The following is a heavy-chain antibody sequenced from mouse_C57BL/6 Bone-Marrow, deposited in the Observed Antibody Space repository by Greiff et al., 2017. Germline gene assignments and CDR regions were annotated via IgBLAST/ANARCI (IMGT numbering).Heavy chain of an antibody. Sequence: VQLQQSGAELARPGASVKLSCKASGYTFTSYGISWVNQRTGQGLEWIGEICPGSGNTYYNEKFKGKATLTVDKSSSTAYMELSSLTSEDSAVYFCARYRIDGQEAMDYWGQGTSVTVSS. CDR1: GYTFTSYG. CDR2: ICPGSGNT. V-gene: IGHV1-81*01. J-gene: IGHJ4*01. CDR3: ARYRIDGQEAMDY. D-gene: IGHD2-3*01.